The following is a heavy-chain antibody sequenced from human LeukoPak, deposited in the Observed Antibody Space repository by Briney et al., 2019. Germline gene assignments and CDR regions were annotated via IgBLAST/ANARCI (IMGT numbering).Heavy chain of an antibody. Sequence: PSETLSLTCTVSGGSISRSSYYWGWIRQPPGKGLEWIGSINYSGSTYYNPSLKSRVTISIDTSKNQFSLKLSSVTAADTAVYYCAGFWSGYYTTVYQPLPLDYWGQGTLVTVSS. D-gene: IGHD3-3*01. J-gene: IGHJ4*02. CDR2: INYSGST. V-gene: IGHV4-39*07. CDR3: AGFWSGYYTTVYQPLPLDY. CDR1: GGSISRSSYY.